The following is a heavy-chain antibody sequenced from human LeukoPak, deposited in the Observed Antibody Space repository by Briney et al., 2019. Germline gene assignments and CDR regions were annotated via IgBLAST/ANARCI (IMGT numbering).Heavy chain of an antibody. Sequence: GGSLRLSCAASGFNFSSYDMNWVRQAPGKGLEWLSYISRSGSTIYYADSVKGRFTISRDNAKNSLFLQMNSLRAEDTALYYCAKDLKYSGYDFIDYWGQGTLVTVSS. D-gene: IGHD5-12*01. CDR1: GFNFSSYD. CDR3: AKDLKYSGYDFIDY. CDR2: ISRSGSTI. V-gene: IGHV3-48*03. J-gene: IGHJ4*02.